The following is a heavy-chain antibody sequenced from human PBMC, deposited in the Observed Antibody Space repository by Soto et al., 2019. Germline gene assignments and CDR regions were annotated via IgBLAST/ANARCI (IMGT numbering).Heavy chain of an antibody. J-gene: IGHJ4*02. CDR1: GFTFSSYG. Sequence: XESLRLSCAASGFTFSSYGMSWVRQAPGKGLEWVANIKQDGSEKYYVDSVKGRFTISRDNAKNSLYLQMNSLRAEDTAVYYCARDRYYYGSGSYYSYWGQGTLVTVSS. CDR3: ARDRYYYGSGSYYSY. CDR2: IKQDGSEK. V-gene: IGHV3-7*01. D-gene: IGHD3-10*01.